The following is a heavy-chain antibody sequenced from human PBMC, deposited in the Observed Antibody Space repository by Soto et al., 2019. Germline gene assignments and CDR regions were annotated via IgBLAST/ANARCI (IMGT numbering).Heavy chain of an antibody. CDR1: GGSISNAAYY. V-gene: IGHV4-39*02. CDR2: IYYSGNT. J-gene: IGHJ4*02. Sequence: SETLSLTSTVSGGSISNAAYYWGCIPQPPGKGLECIGIIYYSGNTYYSPSLKSRVTMSVDTSKNHFSLKLSSVSAADTSMYYCARVYGSGSYYFDYWGQGTLVTVS. D-gene: IGHD3-10*01. CDR3: ARVYGSGSYYFDY.